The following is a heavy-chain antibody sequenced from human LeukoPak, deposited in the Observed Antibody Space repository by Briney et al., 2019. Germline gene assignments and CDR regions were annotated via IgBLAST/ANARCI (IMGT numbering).Heavy chain of an antibody. Sequence: PGGSLRLSCAASGFTFSSHWMHWVRQAPGKGLVWVSRINSDGSITSYADSVKGRFTISRDTSKNTLYLQMNSLRADDTAVYYCAKGYPEWFDPWGQGTLVTVSS. D-gene: IGHD1-1*01. CDR2: INSDGSIT. V-gene: IGHV3-74*01. J-gene: IGHJ5*02. CDR3: AKGYPEWFDP. CDR1: GFTFSSHW.